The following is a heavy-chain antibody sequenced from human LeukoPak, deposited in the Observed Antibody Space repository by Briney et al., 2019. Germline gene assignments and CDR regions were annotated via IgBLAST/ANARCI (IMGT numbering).Heavy chain of an antibody. V-gene: IGHV4-39*07. CDR3: ARHTNCGGDCSLDY. CDR1: GGSINRSGYY. CDR2: MYYSGST. D-gene: IGHD2-21*02. Sequence: SETLSLTCTVSGGSINRSGYYWGWIRQPPGKGLEWIGTMYYSGSTSYNPSLKSRVTISVDTSKNQFSLKLSSVTAADTAVYYCARHTNCGGDCSLDYWGQGTLVTVSP. J-gene: IGHJ4*02.